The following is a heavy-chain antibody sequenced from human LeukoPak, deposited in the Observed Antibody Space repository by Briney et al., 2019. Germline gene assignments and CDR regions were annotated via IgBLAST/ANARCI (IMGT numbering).Heavy chain of an antibody. CDR2: ISSSSTI. J-gene: IGHJ4*02. CDR1: GFTFSSYS. Sequence: GGSLRLSCAASGFTFSSYSMNWVRQAPGKGLEWISYISSSSTIYYADSVKGRFTISRDNAKNSLYLQMNNLRVEDTAVYYCAMTALDYWGQGTLVTVSS. CDR3: AMTALDY. V-gene: IGHV3-48*01.